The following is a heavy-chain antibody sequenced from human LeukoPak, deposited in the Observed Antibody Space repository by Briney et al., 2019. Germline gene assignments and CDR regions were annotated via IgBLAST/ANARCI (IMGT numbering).Heavy chain of an antibody. CDR2: INPSGGST. CDR3: ARDVNSGMVYATFDY. CDR1: GYTFTSYY. V-gene: IGHV1-46*01. J-gene: IGHJ4*02. D-gene: IGHD2-8*01. Sequence: ASVKVSCKASGYTFTSYYMHWVRQAPGQGLEWTGIINPSGGSTSYAQKFQGRVTMNRDTSTSTVYMELSSLRSEDTAVYYCARDVNSGMVYATFDYWGQGTLVTVSS.